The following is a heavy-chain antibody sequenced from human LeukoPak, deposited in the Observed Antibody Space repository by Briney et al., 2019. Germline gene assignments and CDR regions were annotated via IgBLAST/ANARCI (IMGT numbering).Heavy chain of an antibody. D-gene: IGHD3-10*01. V-gene: IGHV4-59*12. J-gene: IGHJ2*01. CDR3: ARDYYGSGYFDL. CDR1: GGSISSYY. Sequence: TSETLSLTCTVSGGSISSYYWSWIRQPPGKGLEWIGYIYYSGSTNYNPSLKSRVTISVDRSKNQLSLELSSVTAADTAVYYCARDYYGSGYFDLWGRGTLVTVSS. CDR2: IYYSGST.